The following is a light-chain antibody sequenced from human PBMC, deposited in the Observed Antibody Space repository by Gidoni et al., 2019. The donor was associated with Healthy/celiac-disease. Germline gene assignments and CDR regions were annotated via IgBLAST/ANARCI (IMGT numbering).Light chain of an antibody. Sequence: EIVLTQSPATLSLSPGERATLSCGGSQSVSSSYLAWYQQKPCLAPRPLIYDASIRATGIPGFTLTIRRLEPEDFAVYYCQQYGSSPRTFGQGTKVEIK. V-gene: IGKV3D-20*01. CDR2: DAS. CDR1: QSVSSSY. CDR3: QQYGSSPRT. J-gene: IGKJ1*01.